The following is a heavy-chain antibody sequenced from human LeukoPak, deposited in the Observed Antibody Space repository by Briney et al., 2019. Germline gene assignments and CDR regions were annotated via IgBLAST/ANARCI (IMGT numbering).Heavy chain of an antibody. CDR3: AREGVAARLTPFDY. Sequence: PSVKVSCKASGGTFSSYAISWVRQAPGQGLEWMGGIIPIFGTANYAQKFQGRVTITADESTSTAYMELSSLRSEDTAVYYCAREGVAARLTPFDYWGQGTPVTVSS. D-gene: IGHD6-6*01. CDR1: GGTFSSYA. V-gene: IGHV1-69*13. J-gene: IGHJ4*02. CDR2: IIPIFGTA.